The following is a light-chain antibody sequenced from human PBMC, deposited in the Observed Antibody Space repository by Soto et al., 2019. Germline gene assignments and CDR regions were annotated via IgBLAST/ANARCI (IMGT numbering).Light chain of an antibody. Sequence: DIVMTQSPDSLAVSLGERATINCKSSRSVLYSSNIKDYLAWYQQRPGQPPKLLFYWASTRESGVPDRFSGSGSGTDFTLTISSLQAEDVAVYYCQQYYSMPYTFGQGTKLEIK. CDR2: WAS. CDR3: QQYYSMPYT. J-gene: IGKJ2*01. CDR1: RSVLYSSNIKDY. V-gene: IGKV4-1*01.